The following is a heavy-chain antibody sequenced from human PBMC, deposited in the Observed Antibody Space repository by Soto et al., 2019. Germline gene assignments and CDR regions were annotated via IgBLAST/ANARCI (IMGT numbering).Heavy chain of an antibody. CDR3: ARVVVPAAMSIDY. V-gene: IGHV4-31*03. Sequence: QVQLQESGPGLVKPSQTLSLTCTVSGGSISSGGYYWSWIRQHPGKGLEWIGYIYYSGSTYYNPSLKSRVXXSXDXFKNQFSLKLSSVTAADTAVYYCARVVVPAAMSIDYWGQGTLVTVSS. J-gene: IGHJ4*02. CDR1: GGSISSGGYY. D-gene: IGHD2-2*01. CDR2: IYYSGST.